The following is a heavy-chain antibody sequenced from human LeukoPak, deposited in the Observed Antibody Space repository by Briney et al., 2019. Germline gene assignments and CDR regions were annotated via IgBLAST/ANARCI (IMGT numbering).Heavy chain of an antibody. CDR3: AKDRVLTAAAGSNDY. V-gene: IGHV3-23*01. D-gene: IGHD6-13*01. J-gene: IGHJ4*02. CDR1: GFTFSSYA. CDR2: ISGSGGST. Sequence: PGGSLRLSCAASGFTFSSYAMSWDRQAPGKGLEWVSAISGSGGSTYYADSVKGRFTISRDNSKNTLYLQMNSLRAEDTAVYYCAKDRVLTAAAGSNDYWGQGTLVTVSS.